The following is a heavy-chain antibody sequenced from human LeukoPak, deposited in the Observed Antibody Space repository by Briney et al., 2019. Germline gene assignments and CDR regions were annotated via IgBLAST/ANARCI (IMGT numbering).Heavy chain of an antibody. CDR2: FDPEDGET. J-gene: IGHJ4*02. Sequence: ASVKVSCKVSGYTLTELSMHWVRHAPGKGLEWMGGFDPEDGETIYAQKFQGGVTMTEDTSTDTAYMELSSLRSEDTAVYYCATDSHPYYYDSSGYPLDYWGQGTLVTVSP. V-gene: IGHV1-24*01. D-gene: IGHD3-22*01. CDR1: GYTLTELS. CDR3: ATDSHPYYYDSSGYPLDY.